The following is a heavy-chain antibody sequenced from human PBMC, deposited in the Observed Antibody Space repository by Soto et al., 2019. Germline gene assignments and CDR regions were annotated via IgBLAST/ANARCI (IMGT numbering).Heavy chain of an antibody. CDR1: GGSFNRFG. CDR2: IIPMLGTT. Sequence: VQLVQSGTELKKPGTSVNVSCKTSGGSFNRFGLSWVRQAPGQGLEWMGWIIPMLGTTKYAQRFQGRVTLTSDDSAYTAYMVLSSLRSEDPAVYYCAPTSHHDYSVTGPIKFYSVDVWGQGTTVSVSS. CDR3: APTSHHDYSVTGPIKFYSVDV. D-gene: IGHD4-4*01. V-gene: IGHV1-69*05. J-gene: IGHJ6*02.